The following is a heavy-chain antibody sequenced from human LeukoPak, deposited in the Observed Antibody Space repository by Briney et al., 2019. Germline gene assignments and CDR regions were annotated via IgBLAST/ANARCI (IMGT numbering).Heavy chain of an antibody. CDR1: GFTFSSYG. V-gene: IGHV3-33*08. CDR2: IWYDGSNK. Sequence: GGSLRLSCAASGFTFSSYGMHWVRQAPGKGLEWVAVIWYDGSNKYYADSVKGRFTISRDNSKNTLYLQMNSLRAEDTAVYYCARIGDDFWSGYYTGGFDYWGQGTLVTVSS. D-gene: IGHD3-3*01. CDR3: ARIGDDFWSGYYTGGFDY. J-gene: IGHJ4*02.